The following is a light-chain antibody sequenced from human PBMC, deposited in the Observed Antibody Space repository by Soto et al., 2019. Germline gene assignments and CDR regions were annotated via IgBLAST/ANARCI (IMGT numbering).Light chain of an antibody. CDR2: EVS. CDR3: CAYAGSSTWV. J-gene: IGLJ3*02. Sequence: QSALTQPASVTGSPGQSITISCTGTSSDVGSYNLVSWYQQHPGKAPKLMMYEVSQRPSGVSNRFSGSKSGNTASLTISGLQAEDEADYYCCAYAGSSTWVFGGGPKVTVL. V-gene: IGLV2-23*02. CDR1: SSDVGSYNL.